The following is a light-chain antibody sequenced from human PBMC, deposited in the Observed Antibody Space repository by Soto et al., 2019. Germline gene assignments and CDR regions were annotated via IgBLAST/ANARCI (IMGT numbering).Light chain of an antibody. V-gene: IGLV2-14*01. CDR3: SSHTLTSSALQV. Sequence: QSVLTQPASVSGSPGQSITISCTGTISDFVVYNYVSWYQQHPGKAPKLLLYGVSNRPSGVSNRFSGSKSGNTASLTISGLQAEDEADYFCSSHTLTSSALQVFGSGTKVTVL. CDR2: GVS. J-gene: IGLJ1*01. CDR1: ISDFVVYNY.